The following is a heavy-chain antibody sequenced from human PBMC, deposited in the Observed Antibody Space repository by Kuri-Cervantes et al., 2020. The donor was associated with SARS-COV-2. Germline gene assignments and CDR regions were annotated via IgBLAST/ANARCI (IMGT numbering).Heavy chain of an antibody. J-gene: IGHJ6*03. Sequence: GESLKISCAASGFTFSSYAMNWVRQAPGKGLEWVSGISGSGGNSYYPDSVKGRFTISRDNSKNTLYLQMNSLRAEDTAVYYCAKGESADYYENYIYYYYMDVWGKGTTVTVSS. CDR1: GFTFSSYA. D-gene: IGHD1-26*01. CDR3: AKGESADYYENYIYYYYMDV. V-gene: IGHV3-23*01. CDR2: ISGSGGNS.